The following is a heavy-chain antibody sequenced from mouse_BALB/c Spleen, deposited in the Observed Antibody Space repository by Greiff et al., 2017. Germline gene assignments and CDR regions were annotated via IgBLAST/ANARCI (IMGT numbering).Heavy chain of an antibody. Sequence: VQLQQSGAELVRSGASVTLSCTASGFTINDYYMHWVKQRPEQGLEWIGWIDPENGDTEYAPKFQGQATMTADTSSNTAYLQFSSLTSEDTAVDYGNANYYGNSLFAYWGQGTLVTVSA. J-gene: IGHJ3*01. CDR2: IDPENGDT. V-gene: IGHV14-4*02. CDR1: GFTINDYY. D-gene: IGHD2-1*01. CDR3: NANYYGNSLFAY.